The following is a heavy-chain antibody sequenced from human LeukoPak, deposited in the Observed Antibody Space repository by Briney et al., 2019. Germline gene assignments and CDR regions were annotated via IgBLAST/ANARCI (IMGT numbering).Heavy chain of an antibody. CDR2: ISAYNGNT. J-gene: IGHJ4*02. V-gene: IGHV1-18*01. Sequence: ASVKVSCTASGYTFTSYGISWVRQAPGQGLEWMGWISAYNGNTNYAQKLQGRVTMTTDTSTSTAYMELRSLRSDDTAVYYCAREFLVDTAMVKFDYWGQGTLVTVSS. CDR3: AREFLVDTAMVKFDY. CDR1: GYTFTSYG. D-gene: IGHD5-18*01.